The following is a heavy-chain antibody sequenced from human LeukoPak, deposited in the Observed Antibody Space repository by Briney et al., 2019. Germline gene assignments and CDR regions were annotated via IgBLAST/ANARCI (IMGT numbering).Heavy chain of an antibody. J-gene: IGHJ4*02. Sequence: SGPALVKPTQTLTLTCTFSGFSLNTRQMSVAWIRQPPGKALEWLARIDWDDDTFYSTSLKTRLSISKDTSKNQVVLTMTNMDPVDTGTYYCARMTPDSPSFDYWGQGTLVTVSS. D-gene: IGHD1-14*01. CDR3: ARMTPDSPSFDY. CDR2: IDWDDDT. CDR1: GFSLNTRQMS. V-gene: IGHV2-70*04.